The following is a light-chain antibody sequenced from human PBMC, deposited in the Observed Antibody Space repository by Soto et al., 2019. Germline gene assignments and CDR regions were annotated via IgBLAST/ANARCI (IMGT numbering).Light chain of an antibody. CDR3: AAWDDSLSGHWV. CDR1: SSSIGTNY. J-gene: IGLJ3*02. V-gene: IGLV1-47*01. Sequence: QPVLTQPPSASGTPGQRVSISCSGSSSSIGTNYVYWYQQLPGTAPKLLIYRDNQRPSGVPDRFSGSKSGTSASLAISGLRSEDEADYYCAAWDDSLSGHWVFGGGTKLTVL. CDR2: RDN.